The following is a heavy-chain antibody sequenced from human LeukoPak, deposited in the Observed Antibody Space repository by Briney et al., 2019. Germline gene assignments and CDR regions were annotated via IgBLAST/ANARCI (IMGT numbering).Heavy chain of an antibody. CDR1: GFTFGSHW. CDR2: INQDGSDK. CDR3: VRDPRSFHF. Sequence: GGSLRLSCAASGFTFGSHWMSWFRQAPGKGLEWVADINQDGSDKHYVDSVKGRFTISRDNAESSLYLQVNSLRAEDTAVYYCVRDPRSFHFWGQGTLVTVSS. V-gene: IGHV3-7*01. J-gene: IGHJ1*01. D-gene: IGHD3-16*02.